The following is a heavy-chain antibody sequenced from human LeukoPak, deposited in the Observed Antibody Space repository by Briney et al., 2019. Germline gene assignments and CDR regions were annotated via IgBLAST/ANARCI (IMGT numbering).Heavy chain of an antibody. Sequence: PGRSLRLSCAASGFTFSSYGMHWVRQAPGKGLEWVAVISYDGSNKYYADSVKGRFTISRDNSKNTLYLQMNSLRAEDTAVYYCAKSLAYCGGDCYPDDAFDIWGQGTMVTVSS. V-gene: IGHV3-30*18. D-gene: IGHD2-21*02. CDR3: AKSLAYCGGDCYPDDAFDI. CDR1: GFTFSSYG. J-gene: IGHJ3*02. CDR2: ISYDGSNK.